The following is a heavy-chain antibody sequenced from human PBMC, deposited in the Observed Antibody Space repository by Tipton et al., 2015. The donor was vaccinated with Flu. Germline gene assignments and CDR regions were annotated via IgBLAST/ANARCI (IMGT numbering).Heavy chain of an antibody. D-gene: IGHD2-8*02. CDR3: ARVKSYWLNGLDV. V-gene: IGHV4-30-2*06. Sequence: SGLVKPSETLSLTCAVSGGSISSDGSSWTWIRQSPRKGLEWIGYINRSGNTYYNTSLKGRVSISMDRSRNQFSLNLYSVTAADTAVYYCARVKSYWLNGLDVWGQGTTVTVSS. CDR1: GGSISSDGSS. CDR2: INRSGNT. J-gene: IGHJ6*02.